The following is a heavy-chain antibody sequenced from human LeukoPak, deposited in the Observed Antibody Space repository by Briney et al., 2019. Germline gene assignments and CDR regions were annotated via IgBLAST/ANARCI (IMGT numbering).Heavy chain of an antibody. CDR1: GYTLTGYY. J-gene: IGHJ4*02. Sequence: ASVKVSCKASGYTLTGYYIHWVRQAPGQGLEWMGWINPKSGVIIYAQKFQGRVTMTRDTSINTAYMDLSRLTSDDTALYYCARVGHPTDFVGVAAAHSDLGSFDYWGQGTLVTVSS. D-gene: IGHD2-15*01. CDR3: ARVGHPTDFVGVAAAHSDLGSFDY. CDR2: INPKSGVI. V-gene: IGHV1-2*02.